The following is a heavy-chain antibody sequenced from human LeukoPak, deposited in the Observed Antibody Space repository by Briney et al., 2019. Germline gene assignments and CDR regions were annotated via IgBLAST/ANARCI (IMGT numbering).Heavy chain of an antibody. CDR2: IHYSGST. J-gene: IGHJ6*03. Sequence: SSETLSLTCTVSGGSISSSSYYWGWIRQPPGKGLEWIGSIHYSGSTNYNPSLKSRVTISVDTSKNQFSLKLSSVTAADTAVYYCAREYCSGGSCSFNNYNTNRDFGGKGTTVTVSS. V-gene: IGHV4-39*07. CDR3: AREYCSGGSCSFNNYNTNRDF. D-gene: IGHD2-15*01. CDR1: GGSISSSSYY.